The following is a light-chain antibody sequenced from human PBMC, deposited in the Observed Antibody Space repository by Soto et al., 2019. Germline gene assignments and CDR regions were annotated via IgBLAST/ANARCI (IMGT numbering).Light chain of an antibody. CDR3: QQYGSSSYT. CDR1: QSISSSY. J-gene: IGKJ2*01. CDR2: AAS. V-gene: IGKV3-20*01. Sequence: EIVLTQSPGTLSLSPGERATLSCRASQSISSSYLAWYQQKPGQASRLLIYAASSRATGIPDRFSGSGSGTDFTLNISRLEPEDFAVYYCQQYGSSSYTFGQGTQLEIK.